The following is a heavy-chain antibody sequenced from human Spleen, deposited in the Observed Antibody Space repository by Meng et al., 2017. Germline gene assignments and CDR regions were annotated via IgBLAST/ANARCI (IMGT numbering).Heavy chain of an antibody. CDR2: IYHSGST. V-gene: IGHV4-31*03. Sequence: QVQLQESGPGLVKPSQTLSLTCTVSGVSISSGGYYWSWIRQHTGQGLEWLGHIYHSGSTSYSPSLKGRIAISVNTTNNQFSLKLTSVTAADTAVYYCVRSSGWVRTGFDPWGQGTLVTVSS. D-gene: IGHD6-19*01. CDR3: VRSSGWVRTGFDP. CDR1: GVSISSGGYY. J-gene: IGHJ5*02.